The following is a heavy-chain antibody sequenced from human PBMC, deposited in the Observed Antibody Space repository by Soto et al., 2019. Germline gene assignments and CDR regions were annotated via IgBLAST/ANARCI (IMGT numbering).Heavy chain of an antibody. CDR1: GFTFSSNA. V-gene: IGHV3-23*01. Sequence: EVQLLEAGGGLVQPGGSLRISCIGSGFTFSSNAMSWVRQAPGKGLEWVSAISGSGGTTYYADSVKGRFAVSRDNSNNPLYLQMNSLRAEDTAVYDCAKQRAGFGSGSDTYYFDYWGQGALVTVSS. CDR2: ISGSGGTT. CDR3: AKQRAGFGSGSDTYYFDY. J-gene: IGHJ4*02. D-gene: IGHD3-10*01.